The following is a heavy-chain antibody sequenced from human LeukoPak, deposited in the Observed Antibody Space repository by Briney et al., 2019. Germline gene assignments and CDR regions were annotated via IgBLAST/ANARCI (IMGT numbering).Heavy chain of an antibody. CDR3: ARDLEEATVTTPGNYYYMDV. CDR2: IIPIFGTA. Sequence: SVKVSCKASGGTFSSYAISWVRQAPGQGLEWMGGIIPIFGTANYAQKFQGRVTITTDESTSTAYMELSSLRSEDTAVYYCARDLEEATVTTPGNYYYMDVWGKGTTVTVSS. V-gene: IGHV1-69*05. D-gene: IGHD4-11*01. CDR1: GGTFSSYA. J-gene: IGHJ6*03.